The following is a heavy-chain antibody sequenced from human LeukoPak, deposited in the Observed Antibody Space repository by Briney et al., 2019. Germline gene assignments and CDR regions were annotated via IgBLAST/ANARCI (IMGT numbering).Heavy chain of an antibody. V-gene: IGHV3-30*03. CDR1: GFTFSNYR. CDR3: AREDGYNPNQGFDY. CDR2: ISYGGSNK. J-gene: IGHJ4*02. D-gene: IGHD5-24*01. Sequence: PGGSLTLSSAASGFTFSNYRMPRLPQAPRKGLEWVAVISYGGSNKYDVDSVKGRFTISRDNSKNTLYLQMNSLRAEDTAIYYCAREDGYNPNQGFDYWGQGTLVTVSS.